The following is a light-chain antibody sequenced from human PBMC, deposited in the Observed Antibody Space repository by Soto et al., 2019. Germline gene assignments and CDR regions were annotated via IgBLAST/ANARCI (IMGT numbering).Light chain of an antibody. CDR3: CSFTSSSTPSV. V-gene: IGLV2-14*01. CDR2: DVT. Sequence: QSALTQRASVSGSPGQSITISCTGTSSDVGGYNYVSWYQQHPGKAPKLLIYDVTNRPSGVSNRCSGSKSGNTASLTISGLQAEDDADYYCCSFTSSSTPSVFGTGTKVTVL. J-gene: IGLJ1*01. CDR1: SSDVGGYNY.